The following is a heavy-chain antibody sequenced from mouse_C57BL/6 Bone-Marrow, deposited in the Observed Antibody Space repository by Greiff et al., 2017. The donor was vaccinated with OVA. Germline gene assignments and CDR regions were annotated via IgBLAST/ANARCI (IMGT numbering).Heavy chain of an antibody. CDR3: ARKNYSNYDYFDY. J-gene: IGHJ2*01. CDR1: GYTFTSYG. D-gene: IGHD2-5*01. Sequence: QVQLKQSGAELARPGASVKLSCKASGYTFTSYGISWVKQRTGQGLEWIGEIYPRSGNTYYNEKFKGKATLTADKSSSTAYMELRSLTSEDSAVYFCARKNYSNYDYFDYWGQGTTLTVSS. CDR2: IYPRSGNT. V-gene: IGHV1-81*01.